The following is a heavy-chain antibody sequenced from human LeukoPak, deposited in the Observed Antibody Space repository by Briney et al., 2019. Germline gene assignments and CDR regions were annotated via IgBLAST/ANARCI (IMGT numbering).Heavy chain of an antibody. CDR2: ISSSRSYI. CDR1: GFIFSSYS. Sequence: GGSLRLSCAASGFIFSSYSMNWVRQAPGKGLEWVSSISSSRSYIYYADSVKGRFTISRDNAKNSLYLQMNSLRAEDTAVYYCARDRATVSLGNFDYWGQGTLVTVSS. CDR3: ARDRATVSLGNFDY. J-gene: IGHJ4*02. D-gene: IGHD4-11*01. V-gene: IGHV3-21*01.